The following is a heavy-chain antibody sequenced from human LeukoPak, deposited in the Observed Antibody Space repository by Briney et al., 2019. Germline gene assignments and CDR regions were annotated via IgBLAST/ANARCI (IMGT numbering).Heavy chain of an antibody. CDR3: ARNDYGDYALFG. CDR1: GGTFSSYA. V-gene: IGHV1-69*05. CDR2: IIPIFGTA. J-gene: IGHJ4*02. D-gene: IGHD4-17*01. Sequence: SVKVSCKASGGTFSSYAISWVRQAPGQGLEWMGGIIPIFGTANYAQKFQGRVTITTDESSSTAYMELSSLRSEDTAVYYCARNDYGDYALFGWGQGTLVTVSS.